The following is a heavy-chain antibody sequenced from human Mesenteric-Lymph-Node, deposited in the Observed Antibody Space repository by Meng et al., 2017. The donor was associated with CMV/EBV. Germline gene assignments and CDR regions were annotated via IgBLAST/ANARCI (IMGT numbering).Heavy chain of an antibody. CDR3: ARGLIVGVTQADY. CDR1: GFTLSDHD. CDR2: ISSSSSTI. J-gene: IGHJ4*02. V-gene: IGHV3-48*03. Sequence: GESLKISCVASGFTLSDHDMNWVRRTPGKGLEWVSYISSSSSTIYYADSVKGRFTISRDNAKNTLYLQMNSLRTEDTAVYYCARGLIVGVTQADYWGQGTLVTVSS. D-gene: IGHD1-26*01.